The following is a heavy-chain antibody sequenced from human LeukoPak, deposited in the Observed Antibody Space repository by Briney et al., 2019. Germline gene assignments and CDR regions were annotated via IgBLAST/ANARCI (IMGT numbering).Heavy chain of an antibody. V-gene: IGHV3-23*01. J-gene: IGHJ4*02. CDR3: AKVPAVPSKFVEYYFAD. CDR1: GFTFTSHA. CDR2: LSGQGGTT. D-gene: IGHD1-1*01. Sequence: GGSLTLSCAASGFTFTSHAMAWVRQAPGKGLEWVSTLSGQGGTTYYADSVKGRFTISRDNSKNTLYLQMHSLRADDTAVYFCAKVPAVPSKFVEYYFADWGQGTLVTVSS.